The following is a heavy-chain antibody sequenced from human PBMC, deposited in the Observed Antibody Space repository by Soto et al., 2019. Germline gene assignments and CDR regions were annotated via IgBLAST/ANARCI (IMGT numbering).Heavy chain of an antibody. CDR3: AREMTTVVNGWFDP. CDR1: GGSISSGGYY. Sequence: TSETLSLTCTVSGGSISSGGYYWSWIRQHPGKGLEWIGYIYYSGSTYYNPSLKSRVTISVDTSKNQFSLKLSSVTAADTAVYYCAREMTTVVNGWFDPWGQGTLVTVSS. J-gene: IGHJ5*02. CDR2: IYYSGST. V-gene: IGHV4-31*03. D-gene: IGHD4-17*01.